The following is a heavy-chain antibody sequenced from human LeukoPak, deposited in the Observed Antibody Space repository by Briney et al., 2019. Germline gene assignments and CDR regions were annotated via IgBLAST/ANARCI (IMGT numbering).Heavy chain of an antibody. Sequence: PGGSLRLSCAASGFTVSSNYMSWVRQAPGKGLEWVSVIYSGGNTYHADSVKGRFTISRDNSKSTLYLQMNSLRAEDTAVYYCARGIPIDYWGQGTQVIVSS. D-gene: IGHD2-2*02. CDR1: GFTVSSNY. CDR2: IYSGGNT. CDR3: ARGIPIDY. J-gene: IGHJ4*02. V-gene: IGHV3-53*01.